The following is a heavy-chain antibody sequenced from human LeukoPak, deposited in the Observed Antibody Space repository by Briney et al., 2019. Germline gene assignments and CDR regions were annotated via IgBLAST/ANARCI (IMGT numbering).Heavy chain of an antibody. V-gene: IGHV4-4*07. D-gene: IGHD2-2*02. Sequence: PSETLSLTCAVYGGSFSGYYWSWIRQPAGKGLEWIGRIYTSGSTNYNPSLKSRVTISVDTSKNQFSLKLSSVTAADTAVYYCARDGGYCSSTSCYNYYYYYMDVWGKGTTVTVSS. J-gene: IGHJ6*03. CDR2: IYTSGST. CDR3: ARDGGYCSSTSCYNYYYYYMDV. CDR1: GGSFSGYY.